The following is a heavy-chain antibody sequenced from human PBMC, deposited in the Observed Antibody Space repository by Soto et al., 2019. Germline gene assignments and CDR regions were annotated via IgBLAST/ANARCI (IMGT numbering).Heavy chain of an antibody. Sequence: ASVKVSCKASGYTFTSFYMHWVRQAPGQGLEWMGVINPTGGSTTYAQKFQGRVTMTRDTSTSTVYMELSSLTSEDTAFYYCARDPYAEYANGDPWGQGTLVTVSS. CDR2: INPTGGST. V-gene: IGHV1-46*01. J-gene: IGHJ5*02. CDR3: ARDPYAEYANGDP. D-gene: IGHD4-17*01. CDR1: GYTFTSFY.